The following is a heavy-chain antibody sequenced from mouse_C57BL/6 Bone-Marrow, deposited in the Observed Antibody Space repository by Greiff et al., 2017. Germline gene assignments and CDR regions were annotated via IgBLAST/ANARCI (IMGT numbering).Heavy chain of an antibody. J-gene: IGHJ4*01. CDR2: IDPSDSYT. CDR1: GYTFTSYW. CDR3: ARRNSKGGYAMDY. V-gene: IGHV1-69*01. Sequence: VQLQQPGAELVMPGASVKLSCKASGYTFTSYWMHWVKQRPGQGLEWIGEIDPSDSYTNYNQKFKGKSTLTVDKSSSTAYMQLSSLTSEDSAVYYCARRNSKGGYAMDYWGQGTSVTVAS. D-gene: IGHD2-5*01.